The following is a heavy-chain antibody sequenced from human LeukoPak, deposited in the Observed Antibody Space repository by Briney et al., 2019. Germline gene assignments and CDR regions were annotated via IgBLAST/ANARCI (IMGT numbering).Heavy chain of an antibody. CDR1: GGSFSGYY. J-gene: IGHJ4*02. V-gene: IGHV4-34*01. CDR2: INHSGST. Sequence: TSETLSLTCAVYGGSFSGYYWSWIRQPPGKGLEWIGEINHSGSTNYNPSLKSRVTTSVDTSKNQFSLKLSSVTAADTAVYYCARGLAVTSYNYWGQGTLVTVSS. CDR3: ARGLAVTSYNY. D-gene: IGHD4-23*01.